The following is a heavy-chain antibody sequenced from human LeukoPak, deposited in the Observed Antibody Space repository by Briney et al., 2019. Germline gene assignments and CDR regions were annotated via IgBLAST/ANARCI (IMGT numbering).Heavy chain of an antibody. CDR3: ARDEGSSSRGRRYNWFDP. D-gene: IGHD6-6*01. CDR2: IYTSGST. J-gene: IGHJ5*02. Sequence: PSETLSLTCAVYGGSFSGYYWSWIRQPAGKGLEWIGRIYTSGSTNYNPSLKSRVTMSVDTSKNQFSLKLSSVTAADTAVYYCARDEGSSSRGRRYNWFDPWGQGTLVTVSS. V-gene: IGHV4-4*07. CDR1: GGSFSGYY.